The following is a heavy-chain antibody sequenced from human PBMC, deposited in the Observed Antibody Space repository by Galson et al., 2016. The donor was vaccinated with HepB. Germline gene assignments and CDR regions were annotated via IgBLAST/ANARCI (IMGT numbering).Heavy chain of an antibody. V-gene: IGHV1-46*03. D-gene: IGHD3-10*01. CDR1: GYPFGNYY. CDR3: ARRGLTSDH. CDR2: MDPNVGTT. J-gene: IGHJ4*02. Sequence: SVKVSCKASGYPFGNYYMHWVRQAPGQGLEWMGIMDPNVGTTWYAQKFQGRVTVTRYTATSTVYMEVTSLTSADTAVYYCARRGLTSDHWGQGTLVTVSS.